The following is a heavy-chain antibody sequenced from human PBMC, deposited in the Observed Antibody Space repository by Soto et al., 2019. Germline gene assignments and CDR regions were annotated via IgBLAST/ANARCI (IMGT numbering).Heavy chain of an antibody. CDR2: INAGNGNT. V-gene: IGHV1-3*01. CDR1: GYTFTSYA. J-gene: IGHJ4*02. CDR3: ARDVSWRGYFDY. Sequence: QVQLVQSGAEVKKPGASVKVSCKASGYTFTSYAMHWVRQAPGQRLEWMGWINAGNGNTKYSQKFQGRVTITRDTSASTAYMELSSLRSEDTAVYCCARDVSWRGYFDYWGQGTLVTVSS. D-gene: IGHD3-16*02.